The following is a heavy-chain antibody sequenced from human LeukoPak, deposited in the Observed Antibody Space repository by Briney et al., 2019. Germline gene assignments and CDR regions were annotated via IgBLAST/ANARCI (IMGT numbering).Heavy chain of an antibody. V-gene: IGHV1-8*01. CDR3: ARAIWFGESQWDY. Sequence: ASVKVSCKASGYTFTSYDITWVRQATGPGLKWRGWMSANSGNTGYAQKFQGRVTMTRNTSRSTAYMELSSLRSEDTAGYYCARAIWFGESQWDYWGQGTLVTVSS. D-gene: IGHD3-10*01. J-gene: IGHJ4*02. CDR1: GYTFTSYD. CDR2: MSANSGNT.